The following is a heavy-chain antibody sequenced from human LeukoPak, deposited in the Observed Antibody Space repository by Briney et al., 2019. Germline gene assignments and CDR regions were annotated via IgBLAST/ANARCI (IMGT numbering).Heavy chain of an antibody. Sequence: MXWVRQAXGXXLXWVAVISYDGSNKYYADSVKGRFTISRDNSKNTLYLQMNSLRAEDTAVYYCARDTCTNGVCYGYWGQGTLVTVSS. CDR3: ARDTCTNGVCYGY. D-gene: IGHD2-8*01. V-gene: IGHV3-30-3*01. J-gene: IGHJ4*02. CDR2: ISYDGSNK.